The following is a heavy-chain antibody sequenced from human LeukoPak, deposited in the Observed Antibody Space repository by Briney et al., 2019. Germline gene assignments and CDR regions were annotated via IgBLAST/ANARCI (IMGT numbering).Heavy chain of an antibody. V-gene: IGHV1-18*01. CDR3: ARDSGTMVRPTGFDP. D-gene: IGHD3-10*01. Sequence: ASVKVSCKASGYTFTSYGISWVRQAPGQGLEWMGWISAYNGNTTYAQKLQGRVTMTTDTSTSTAYMELRSLRSDDTAVYYCARDSGTMVRPTGFDPWGQGTLVTVSS. CDR1: GYTFTSYG. CDR2: ISAYNGNT. J-gene: IGHJ5*02.